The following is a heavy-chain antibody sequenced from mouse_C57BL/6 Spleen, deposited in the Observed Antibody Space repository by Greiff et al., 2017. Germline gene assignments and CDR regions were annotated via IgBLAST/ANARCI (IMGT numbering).Heavy chain of an antibody. J-gene: IGHJ2*01. D-gene: IGHD1-1*01. CDR3: ARTLVAPFDY. CDR2: IDPSDSYT. Sequence: QVQLQQPGAELVRPGTSVKLSCKASGYTFTSYWMHWVKQRPGQGLEWIGVIDPSDSYTNYNQKFKGKATLTVATSSSTAYMQLSSLTSEDSAVYYCARTLVAPFDYWGQGTTLTVSS. CDR1: GYTFTSYW. V-gene: IGHV1-59*01.